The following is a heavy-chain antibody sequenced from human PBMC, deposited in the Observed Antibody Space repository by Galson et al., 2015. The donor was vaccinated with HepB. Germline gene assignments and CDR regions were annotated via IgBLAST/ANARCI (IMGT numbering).Heavy chain of an antibody. CDR2: IKQDGSEK. CDR1: GFTFSSYW. CDR3: AKVLRYCSSTSCYTGAFYYGMDV. D-gene: IGHD2-2*02. V-gene: IGHV3-7*03. Sequence: SLRLSCAASGFTFSSYWMSWVRQAPGKGLEWVANIKQDGSEKYYVDSVKGRFTISRDNAKNSLYLQMNSLRAEDTAVYYCAKVLRYCSSTSCYTGAFYYGMDVWGQGTTVTVSS. J-gene: IGHJ6*02.